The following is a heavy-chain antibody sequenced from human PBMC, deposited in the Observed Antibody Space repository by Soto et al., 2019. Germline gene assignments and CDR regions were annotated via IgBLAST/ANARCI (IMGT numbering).Heavy chain of an antibody. Sequence: QVQLVQSGAEMKKPGSSVKVSCQSSGGTFNTYAMNWVRQAPGQGREWMGEISPMFGAANYAPKFKGRVTTTADESTGTSYMQLSSLTAEDTAIYFCAMEVQVHTPAFEYWGQGTRVTASS. V-gene: IGHV1-69*19. CDR3: AMEVQVHTPAFEY. CDR1: GGTFNTYA. J-gene: IGHJ4*02. CDR2: ISPMFGAA. D-gene: IGHD3-10*01.